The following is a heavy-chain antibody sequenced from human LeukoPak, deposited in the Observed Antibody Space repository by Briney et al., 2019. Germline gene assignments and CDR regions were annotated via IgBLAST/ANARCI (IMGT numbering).Heavy chain of an antibody. CDR2: FDPEDGET. CDR1: GYTLTELS. CDR3: ATEENHYDILTGYYRRGIY. Sequence: GASVKVSCKVSGYTLTELSMHWVRQAPGKGLEWMGGFDPEDGETIYAQKFQGRVTMTEDTSTDTAYMELSSLRSEDTAVYYCATEENHYDILTGYYRRGIYWGQGTLVTVSS. J-gene: IGHJ4*02. D-gene: IGHD3-9*01. V-gene: IGHV1-24*01.